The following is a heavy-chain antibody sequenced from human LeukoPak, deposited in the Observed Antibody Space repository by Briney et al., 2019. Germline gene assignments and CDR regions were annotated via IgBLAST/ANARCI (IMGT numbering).Heavy chain of an antibody. Sequence: SETLSLTCTVSGYSISSGYYWGWIRQPPGKGLEWIGSIYHSGSTNYNPSLKSRVTISVDKSKNQFSLKLSSVTAADTAVYYCASPREGAASFDYWGQGTLVTVSS. V-gene: IGHV4-38-2*02. J-gene: IGHJ4*02. CDR2: IYHSGST. CDR1: GYSISSGYY. CDR3: ASPREGAASFDY. D-gene: IGHD1-26*01.